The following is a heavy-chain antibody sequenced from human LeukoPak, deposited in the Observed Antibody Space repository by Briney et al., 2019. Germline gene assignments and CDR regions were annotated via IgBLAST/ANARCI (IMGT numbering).Heavy chain of an antibody. D-gene: IGHD4-17*01. CDR1: GGSISSSAYY. CDR3: ARHGNRFTVTFFDY. Sequence: SETLSLTCTISGGSISSSAYYWGWIRQPPGKGLEWIESIYFSGTTHYNPSLKSRVTISVDTSKNQFSLKLNSVTAADTSVYYCARHGNRFTVTFFDYWGQGALVTVSS. J-gene: IGHJ4*02. CDR2: IYFSGTT. V-gene: IGHV4-39*01.